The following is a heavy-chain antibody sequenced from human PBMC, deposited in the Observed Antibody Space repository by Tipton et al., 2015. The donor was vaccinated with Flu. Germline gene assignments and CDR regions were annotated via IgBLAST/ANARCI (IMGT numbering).Heavy chain of an antibody. CDR1: GFTLSAYT. Sequence: GSLRLSCAASGFTLSAYTFHWVRQAPGKGLEYVSVFTNVGKAYYIDPVKGRFTLSRDSSKNTLYLQMVSLRPEDTAVYYCAREGLLKGFDSWGQGALVTVSS. V-gene: IGHV3-64*02. CDR3: AREGLLKGFDS. D-gene: IGHD2/OR15-2a*01. J-gene: IGHJ5*01. CDR2: FTNVGKA.